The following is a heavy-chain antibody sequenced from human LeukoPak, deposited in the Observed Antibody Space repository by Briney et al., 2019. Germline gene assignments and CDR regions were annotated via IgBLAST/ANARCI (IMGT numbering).Heavy chain of an antibody. CDR3: ARGIGYYYYYMDV. J-gene: IGHJ6*03. V-gene: IGHV4-59*01. Sequence: SETLSLTCTVSGGSISSYYWSWIRQPPGNGLEWVGYIYYSGSTNYNPSLKSRVTISVDTSKNQFSLKLSSVTAADTAVYYCARGIGYYYYYMDVWGKGTTVTVSS. CDR1: GGSISSYY. CDR2: IYYSGST. D-gene: IGHD3-10*01.